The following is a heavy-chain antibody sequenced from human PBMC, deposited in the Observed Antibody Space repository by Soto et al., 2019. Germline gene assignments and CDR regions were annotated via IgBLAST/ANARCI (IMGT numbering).Heavy chain of an antibody. V-gene: IGHV3-74*01. CDR3: ARNAYYDMGV. Sequence: GGSLRLSCAASGFTFSTYWMHWVRQAPGKGLVWVSRINSDGSTTNYADSVKGRFTISRDNAKNTLYLQMNSLRAEDTAVYYCARNAYYDMGVWGQGTTVTVSS. J-gene: IGHJ6*02. CDR2: INSDGSTT. CDR1: GFTFSTYW.